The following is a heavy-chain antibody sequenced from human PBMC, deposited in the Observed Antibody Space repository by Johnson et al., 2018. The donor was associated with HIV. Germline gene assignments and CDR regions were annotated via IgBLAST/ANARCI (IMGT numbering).Heavy chain of an antibody. Sequence: EVQLVESGGGLIQPGGSLRLSCAASGFTVSSNYMSWVRQAPGKGLEWVSVIYSGGSTYYADSVKGRFTISRENAKSTLYLQMNSLRAEDTAVYYWARDQAIFGVVLASDAFDIWGQGTMVTVSS. CDR3: ARDQAIFGVVLASDAFDI. V-gene: IGHV3-53*01. J-gene: IGHJ3*02. CDR2: IYSGGST. CDR1: GFTVSSNY. D-gene: IGHD3-3*01.